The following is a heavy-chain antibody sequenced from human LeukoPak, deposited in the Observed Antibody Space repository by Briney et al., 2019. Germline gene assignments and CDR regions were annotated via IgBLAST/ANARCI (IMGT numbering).Heavy chain of an antibody. D-gene: IGHD2-2*02. V-gene: IGHV3-30*02. Sequence: GGSLRLSCAASGFPFSSYGMHWVRQAPGKGLEWVAFIWYDGSNKYYADSVKGRFTISRDNSKNTLYLQMNSLRAEDTAVYYCASIVVVPAATPPMDVWAKGPRSPSP. J-gene: IGHJ6*03. CDR3: ASIVVVPAATPPMDV. CDR2: IWYDGSNK. CDR1: GFPFSSYG.